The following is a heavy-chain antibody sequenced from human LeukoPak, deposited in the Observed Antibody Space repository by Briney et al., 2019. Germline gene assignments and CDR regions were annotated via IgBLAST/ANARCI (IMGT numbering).Heavy chain of an antibody. CDR1: GFTFSSYW. V-gene: IGHV3-74*01. J-gene: IGHJ6*02. D-gene: IGHD3-10*01. Sequence: GGSLRLSYAASGFTFSSYWMHWVRQAPGKGLVWVSRINSDGSSTSYADSVKGRFTISRDNAKNTLYLQMNSLRAEDTAVYYCARGSYYYGSGSYRPCYYYYGMDVWGQGTTVTVSS. CDR3: ARGSYYYGSGSYRPCYYYYGMDV. CDR2: INSDGSST.